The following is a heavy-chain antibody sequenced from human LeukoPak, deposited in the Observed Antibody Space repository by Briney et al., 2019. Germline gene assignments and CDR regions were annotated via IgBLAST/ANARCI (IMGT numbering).Heavy chain of an antibody. V-gene: IGHV4-59*01. Sequence: SETLSLTCTVSGGSISSYYWSWIRQPPGKGLEWIGYIYYSGSTNYNPSLKSRVTISVDTSKNQFSLKLSSVTAADTAVYYCAGSYSSGYFNYFDYWGQGTLVTVSS. CDR3: AGSYSSGYFNYFDY. CDR1: GGSISSYY. J-gene: IGHJ4*02. CDR2: IYYSGST. D-gene: IGHD3-22*01.